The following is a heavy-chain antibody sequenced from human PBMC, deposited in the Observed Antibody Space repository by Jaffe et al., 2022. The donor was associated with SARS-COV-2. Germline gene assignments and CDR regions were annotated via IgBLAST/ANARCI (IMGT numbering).Heavy chain of an antibody. CDR3: AKSVGYPRTGIDY. CDR1: GFTFGNYA. Sequence: EVQLLESGGGLVQPGGSLRLSCAASGFTFGNYAMNWVRQAPGKGLEWVSSISGSGGSTYYADSVKGRFTISRDNSKSTLFLQMDSLRAEDTAVYYCAKSVGYPRTGIDYWGQGTLVTVSS. D-gene: IGHD6-13*01. CDR2: ISGSGGST. V-gene: IGHV3-23*01. J-gene: IGHJ4*02.